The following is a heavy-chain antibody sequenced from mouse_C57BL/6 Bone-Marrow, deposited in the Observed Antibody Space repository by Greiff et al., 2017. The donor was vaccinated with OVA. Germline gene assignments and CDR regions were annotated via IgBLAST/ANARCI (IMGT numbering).Heavy chain of an antibody. J-gene: IGHJ2*01. Sequence: DVQLQESGPGLVKPSQSLSLTCSVTGYSITSGYYWNWIRQFPGNKLEWMGYISYDGSNNYNPSLKNRISITRDTSKNQFFLKLNSVTTEDTATYYCALGDYWGQGTTLTVSS. V-gene: IGHV3-6*01. D-gene: IGHD3-3*01. CDR2: ISYDGSN. CDR3: ALGDY. CDR1: GYSITSGYY.